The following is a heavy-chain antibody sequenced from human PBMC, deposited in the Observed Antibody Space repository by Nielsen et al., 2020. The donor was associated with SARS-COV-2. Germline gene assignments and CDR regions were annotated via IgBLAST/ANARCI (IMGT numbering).Heavy chain of an antibody. V-gene: IGHV3-15*01. D-gene: IGHD3-10*01. CDR3: TTVGRDYYYGMDV. Sequence: GESLKISCAASGFTFSNAWMSWVRQAPGKGLEWVGRIKSKTDGGTTDYAAPVKGRLTISRDDSKNTLYLQMNSLKTEDTAVYYCTTVGRDYYYGMDVWGQGTTVTVSS. J-gene: IGHJ6*02. CDR1: GFTFSNAW. CDR2: IKSKTDGGTT.